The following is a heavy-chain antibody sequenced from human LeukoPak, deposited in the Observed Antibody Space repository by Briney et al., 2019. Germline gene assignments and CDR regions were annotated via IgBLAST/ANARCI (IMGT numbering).Heavy chain of an antibody. Sequence: ASVKVSCKASGYTFTDYYMHWVRQAPGQGLEWMGWINPNSGGTNYAQKFQGRVTMTRDTSISTAYMELSRLRSDDTAVYYCARDRCTSCYFIDYGMDVWGQGTTVTVSS. CDR2: INPNSGGT. CDR3: ARDRCTSCYFIDYGMDV. V-gene: IGHV1-2*02. J-gene: IGHJ6*02. D-gene: IGHD2-2*01. CDR1: GYTFTDYY.